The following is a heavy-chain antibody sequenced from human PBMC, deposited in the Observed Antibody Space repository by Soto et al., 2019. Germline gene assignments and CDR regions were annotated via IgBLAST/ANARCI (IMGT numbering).Heavy chain of an antibody. CDR2: ISAYNGNT. Sequence: ASVKVSCKASGYTFTSYGISWVRQAPGQGLEWMGWISAYNGNTNYAQRLQGRVTMTTDTSTSTAYMELRSLRSDDTAVYYCARDLGVVVPAGVFDYWGQGTLVTVSS. CDR3: ARDLGVVVPAGVFDY. D-gene: IGHD2-2*01. CDR1: GYTFTSYG. V-gene: IGHV1-18*04. J-gene: IGHJ4*02.